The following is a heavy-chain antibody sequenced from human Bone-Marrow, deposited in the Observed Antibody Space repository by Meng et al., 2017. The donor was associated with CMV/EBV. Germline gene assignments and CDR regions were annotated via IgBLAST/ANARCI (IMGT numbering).Heavy chain of an antibody. Sequence: SVFTFSDAWMSWVRQAPGKGLEWVGRITSRSDGGTTDYVAPVKGRFSISRDYSKNTLYLQMNSLKTEDTAVYYCTTLGGSTWYGIDYWGQGTLVTVSS. D-gene: IGHD6-13*01. CDR3: TTLGGSTWYGIDY. J-gene: IGHJ4*02. V-gene: IGHV3-15*01. CDR2: ITSRSDGGTT. CDR1: VFTFSDAW.